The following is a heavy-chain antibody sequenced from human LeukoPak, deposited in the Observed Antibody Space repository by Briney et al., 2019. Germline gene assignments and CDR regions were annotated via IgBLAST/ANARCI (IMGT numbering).Heavy chain of an antibody. CDR3: ARGRITIFGVVAFDP. Sequence: SVKVSCKASGGTYSSYAISWVRQAPGQGLEWMGRIIPIFGTANYAQKFQGRVTITTDESTSTAYMELSSLRSEDTAVYYCARGRITIFGVVAFDPWGQGTLVTVSS. CDR1: GGTYSSYA. V-gene: IGHV1-69*05. D-gene: IGHD3-3*01. CDR2: IIPIFGTA. J-gene: IGHJ5*02.